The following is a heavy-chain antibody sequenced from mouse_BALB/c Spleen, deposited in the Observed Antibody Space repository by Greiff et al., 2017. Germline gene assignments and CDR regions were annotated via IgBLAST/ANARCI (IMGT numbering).Heavy chain of an antibody. CDR1: GFTFSSYA. D-gene: IGHD2-1*01. Sequence: EVKLVESGGGLVKPGGSLKLSCAASGFTFSSYAMSWVRQSPEKRLEWVAEISSGGSYTYYPDTVTGRFTISRDNAKNTLYLEMSSLRSEDTAMYYCARDQGNYGGFAYWGQGTLVTVSA. V-gene: IGHV5-9-4*01. J-gene: IGHJ3*01. CDR2: ISSGGSYT. CDR3: ARDQGNYGGFAY.